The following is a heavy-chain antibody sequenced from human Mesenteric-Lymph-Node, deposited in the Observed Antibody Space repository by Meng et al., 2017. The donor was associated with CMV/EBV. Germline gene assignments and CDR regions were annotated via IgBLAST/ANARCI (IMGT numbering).Heavy chain of an antibody. Sequence: PQWGAGLLKPSETLSVTCAVYGGSFSGYYWNWIRQSPEKGLEWIGEINHSGSTTYNPSFTSRIIISVDTSTNQVSLNMSSVTAADTAVYYCARGSSYDILTGYFDYWGQGALVTVSS. J-gene: IGHJ4*02. CDR2: INHSGST. V-gene: IGHV4-34*01. CDR1: GGSFSGYY. D-gene: IGHD3-9*01. CDR3: ARGSSYDILTGYFDY.